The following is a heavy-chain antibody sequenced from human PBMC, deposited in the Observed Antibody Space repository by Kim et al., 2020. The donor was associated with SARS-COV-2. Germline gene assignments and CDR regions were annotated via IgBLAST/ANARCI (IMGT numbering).Heavy chain of an antibody. J-gene: IGHJ6*02. CDR3: SRGRAGVVPAPVLGLGPYYAYYAMDV. V-gene: IGHV4-34*01. CDR2: INHSGST. CDR1: GGSFSDCN. Sequence: SETLSLTCAVYGGSFSDCNWSWIRQRPGTGLEWIWEINHSGSTNLSPSLKSRITISVDTSTSQFSLRLKSMTATDTAVSYCSRGRAGVVPAPVLGLGPYYAYYAMDVWGRGTPVAVSS. D-gene: IGHD2-2*02.